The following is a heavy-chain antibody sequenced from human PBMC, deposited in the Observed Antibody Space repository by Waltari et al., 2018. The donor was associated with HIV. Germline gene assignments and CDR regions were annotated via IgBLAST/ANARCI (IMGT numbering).Heavy chain of an antibody. CDR3: AKRSTIFGVVTLFDY. Sequence: EVQLLESGGGLVQPGGSLRLSCAASGFTFSSYAMSWVRQAPGKGREWVSAISGSGGSTYYADSVKCRFTISRDNSKNTLYLQMNSLRAEDTAVYYCAKRSTIFGVVTLFDYWGQGTLVTVSS. V-gene: IGHV3-23*01. J-gene: IGHJ4*02. CDR1: GFTFSSYA. D-gene: IGHD3-3*01. CDR2: ISGSGGST.